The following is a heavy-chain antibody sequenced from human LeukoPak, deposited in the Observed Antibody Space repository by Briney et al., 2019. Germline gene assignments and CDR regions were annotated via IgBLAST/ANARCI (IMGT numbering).Heavy chain of an antibody. CDR3: ARGKDYFDS. CDR2: IYYSGST. J-gene: IGHJ4*02. CDR1: GYSISSNDW. Sequence: SETLSLTCAVSGYSISSNDWWGWIRQPPGKGLEWIGYIYYSGSTYYSPSLKSRVTMSVDTSNNQFSLKLSSVTAADTAVYYCARGKDYFDSWGQGTLVTVSS. V-gene: IGHV4-28*01.